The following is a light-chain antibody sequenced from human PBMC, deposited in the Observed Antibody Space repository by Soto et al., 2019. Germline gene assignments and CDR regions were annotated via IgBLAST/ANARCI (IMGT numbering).Light chain of an antibody. J-gene: IGKJ5*01. Sequence: EIQMTQSKSSLPASVGYRVTITCLASQSISSYLNWYQQKPGKAPKLLIYAASSLQSGVPSRFSGSGPGTDFTLTISSLQPEDFATYYCQQSYSTLITFGQGRLLEVK. CDR3: QQSYSTLIT. V-gene: IGKV1-39*01. CDR1: QSISSY. CDR2: AAS.